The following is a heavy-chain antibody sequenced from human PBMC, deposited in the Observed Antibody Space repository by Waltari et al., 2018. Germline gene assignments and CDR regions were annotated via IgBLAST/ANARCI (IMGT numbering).Heavy chain of an antibody. CDR2: ISGSGGAT. CDR3: AKEGFSSSWYTWFDS. Sequence: EVQLVESGGGLEQVGGSLTLSCVASGFNFINFAMSWVRQAPGKGLQWVSAISGSGGATYYADSVKGRFTISRDNSKNTLYLQINSLRAEDAAVYFCAKEGFSSSWYTWFDSWGQGTLVTVSS. CDR1: GFNFINFA. V-gene: IGHV3-23*04. J-gene: IGHJ5*01. D-gene: IGHD6-13*01.